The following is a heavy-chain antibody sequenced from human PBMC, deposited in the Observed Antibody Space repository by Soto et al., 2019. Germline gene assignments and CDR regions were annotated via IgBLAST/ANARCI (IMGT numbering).Heavy chain of an antibody. V-gene: IGHV1-69*13. CDR3: AREGLEYSTSGYNWFDP. CDR2: ITPIFGTA. CDR1: GGTFSSYA. Sequence: GASVKVSCKASGGTFSSYAISWVRQAPGQGLEWIGGITPIFGTANYAQKFQGRVTITADELRSTAYMELSSLRSEDTAVYYCAREGLEYSTSGYNWFDPWGQGTLVT. J-gene: IGHJ5*02. D-gene: IGHD6-6*01.